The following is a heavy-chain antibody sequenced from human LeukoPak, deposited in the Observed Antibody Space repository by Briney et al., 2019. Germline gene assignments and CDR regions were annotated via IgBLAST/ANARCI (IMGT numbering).Heavy chain of an antibody. V-gene: IGHV4-34*01. Sequence: SETLSLTCTVHGGSFSGYYGTWIRQPPGKGLEWIGDINYRGSPDSNPSLKSRVTMSLDTSKKLFSLKLTSVTAADTAVYYCARGGYFHPSCFYITWGQGTLGNVPP. CDR2: INYRGSP. D-gene: IGHD3-3*01. CDR1: GGSFSGYY. J-gene: IGHJ4*02. CDR3: ARGGYFHPSCFYIT.